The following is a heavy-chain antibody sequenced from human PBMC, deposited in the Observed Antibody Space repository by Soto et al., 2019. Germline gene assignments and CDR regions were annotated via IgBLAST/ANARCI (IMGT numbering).Heavy chain of an antibody. Sequence: PSETLSITCTVSGASIRSTDYYWRWIRQAPGKGLEWIGYVYYTGSTYYNPSLMSRLTISVDTSKNQFSLKLTSVTAAETAVYSCVRTVRQGAVATHWFDPRAQRTQVPVSA. J-gene: IGHJ5*02. D-gene: IGHD5-12*01. CDR3: VRTVRQGAVATHWFDP. V-gene: IGHV4-30-4*01. CDR1: GASIRSTDYY. CDR2: VYYTGST.